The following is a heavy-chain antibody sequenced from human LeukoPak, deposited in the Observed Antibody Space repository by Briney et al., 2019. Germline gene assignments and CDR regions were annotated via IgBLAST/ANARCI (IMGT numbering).Heavy chain of an antibody. J-gene: IGHJ6*03. CDR3: AGSAGFGENYYYYYMDV. CDR2: IIPIFGTA. CDR1: GYTFTSYG. Sequence: SVKVSCKAFGYTFTSYGISWVRQAPGQGLEWMGGIIPIFGTANYAQKFQGRVTITADESTSTAYMELSSLRSEDTAVYYCAGSAGFGENYYYYYMDVWGKGTTVTVSS. V-gene: IGHV1-69*13. D-gene: IGHD3-10*01.